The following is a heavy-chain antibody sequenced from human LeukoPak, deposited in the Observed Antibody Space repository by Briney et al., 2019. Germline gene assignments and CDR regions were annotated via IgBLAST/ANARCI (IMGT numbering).Heavy chain of an antibody. J-gene: IGHJ4*02. CDR2: IYYSWGM. CDR3: ARNVTAGFFDF. D-gene: IGHD3-10*01. CDR1: GSSITSDFF. V-gene: IGHV4-38-2*01. Sequence: SGTLSLTCAVSGSSITSDFFWGWIRQPPGKGLEWIATIYYSWGMYFNPSLKSRVTISLDASKNQFSLKMTSLTAADTAIYYCARNVTAGFFDFWGQGILVIVSS.